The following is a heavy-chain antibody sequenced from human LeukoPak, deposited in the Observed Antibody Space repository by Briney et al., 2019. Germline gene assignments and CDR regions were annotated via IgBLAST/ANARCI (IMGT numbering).Heavy chain of an antibody. Sequence: SVKVSCKASGGTFSSYAISWVRQAPGQGLEWMGGIIPIFGTANYAQKFQGRVTITADESTSTAYMELSSLRSEDTAVYYCARERSWYYDSSVSYFDYWGQGTLVTVSS. D-gene: IGHD3-22*01. CDR3: ARERSWYYDSSVSYFDY. J-gene: IGHJ4*02. CDR2: IIPIFGTA. CDR1: GGTFSSYA. V-gene: IGHV1-69*13.